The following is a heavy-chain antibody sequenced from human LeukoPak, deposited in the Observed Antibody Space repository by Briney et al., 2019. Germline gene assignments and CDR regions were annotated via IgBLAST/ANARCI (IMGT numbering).Heavy chain of an antibody. Sequence: SQTLSLTCAFSGTSVSSSTVAWDWIRQSPSRGLEWLGMTYYRYKWYTDYELSVKSRIIITLDTSKNQCYLHLNCVTPEDTAVYYCARDLQALKFDYWAQGTLVSVSS. CDR2: TYYRYKWYT. V-gene: IGHV6-1*01. J-gene: IGHJ4*02. CDR1: GTSVSSSTVA. CDR3: ARDLQALKFDY.